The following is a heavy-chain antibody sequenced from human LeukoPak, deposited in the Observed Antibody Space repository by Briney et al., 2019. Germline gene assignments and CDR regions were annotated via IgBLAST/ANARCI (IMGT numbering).Heavy chain of an antibody. Sequence: ASVEVSCKASGHTFTSYDINWVRQATGQGLEWMGWMNPNSGNTGYAQKFQGRVTMTRNTSISTAYMELSSLRSEDTAVYYCARGRMVRGVTWWFDPWGQGTLVTVSS. CDR2: MNPNSGNT. D-gene: IGHD3-10*01. CDR3: ARGRMVRGVTWWFDP. V-gene: IGHV1-8*01. J-gene: IGHJ5*02. CDR1: GHTFTSYD.